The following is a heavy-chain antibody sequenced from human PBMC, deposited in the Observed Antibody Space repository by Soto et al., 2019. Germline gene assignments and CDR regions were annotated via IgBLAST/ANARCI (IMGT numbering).Heavy chain of an antibody. CDR2: INAGNGNT. CDR3: ARDSYDFWSGPVGMDV. CDR1: GYTFTSYA. Sequence: QVQLVQSGAEVKKPGASVKVSCKASGYTFTSYAMHWVRQAPGQRREWMGWINAGNGNTKYSQKFQGRVTITRDTSGSTAYMELSSLRSEDTAVYYCARDSYDFWSGPVGMDVWGQGTTVTVSS. V-gene: IGHV1-3*01. D-gene: IGHD3-3*01. J-gene: IGHJ6*02.